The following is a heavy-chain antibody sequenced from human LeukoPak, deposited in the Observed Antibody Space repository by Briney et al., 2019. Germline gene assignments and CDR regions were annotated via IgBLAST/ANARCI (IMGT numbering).Heavy chain of an antibody. Sequence: SETLSLTCTVSGGSISSGDYYWSWIRQPPGKGLEWIGYIYYSGSTYYNPSLKSRVTISVDTSKNQFSLKLSSVTAADTAVYYCASTPNYDFWSGIEYYFDYWGQGTLVTVSS. CDR1: GGSISSGDYY. V-gene: IGHV4-30-4*08. CDR2: IYYSGST. D-gene: IGHD3-3*01. J-gene: IGHJ4*02. CDR3: ASTPNYDFWSGIEYYFDY.